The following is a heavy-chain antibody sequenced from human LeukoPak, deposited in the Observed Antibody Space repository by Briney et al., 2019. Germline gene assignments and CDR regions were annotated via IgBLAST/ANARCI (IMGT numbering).Heavy chain of an antibody. J-gene: IGHJ4*02. CDR2: ISYDGSNK. D-gene: IGHD1-26*01. Sequence: GGSLRLSCAASGFTFSSYAMHWVRQAPGKGLEWVAVISYDGSNKYHADSVKGRFTISRDNSKNTLYLQMNSLRAEDTAVYYCARGVGAIDYWGQGTLVTVSS. V-gene: IGHV3-30*01. CDR1: GFTFSSYA. CDR3: ARGVGAIDY.